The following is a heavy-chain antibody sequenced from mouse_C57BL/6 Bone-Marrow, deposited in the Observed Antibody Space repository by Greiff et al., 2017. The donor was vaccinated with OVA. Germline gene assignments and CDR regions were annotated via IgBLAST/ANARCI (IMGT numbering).Heavy chain of an antibody. CDR1: GYTFTSYW. CDR3: ARAGLDY. Sequence: QVQLQQPGAELVRPGTSVKLSCKASGYTFTSYWMHWVKQRPGQGLEWIGVIDPSDSYTNYNQKFKGKATLTVDTSSSTAYMQLSSLTSEDSAVYYCARAGLDYWGQGTTLTVSS. D-gene: IGHD3-3*01. V-gene: IGHV1-59*01. CDR2: IDPSDSYT. J-gene: IGHJ2*01.